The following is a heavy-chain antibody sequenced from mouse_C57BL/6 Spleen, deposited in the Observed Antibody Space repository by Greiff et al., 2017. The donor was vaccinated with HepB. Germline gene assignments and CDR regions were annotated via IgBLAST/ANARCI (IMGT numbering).Heavy chain of an antibody. J-gene: IGHJ3*01. D-gene: IGHD6-1*01. CDR1: GYSITSGYY. V-gene: IGHV3-6*01. Sequence: EVKVEESGPGLVKPSQSLSLTCSVTGYSITSGYYWNWIRQFPGNKLEWMGYISYDGSNNYNPSLKNRISITRDTSKNQFFLKLNSVTTEDTATYYCARKRHGAYWGQGTLVTVSA. CDR2: ISYDGSN. CDR3: ARKRHGAY.